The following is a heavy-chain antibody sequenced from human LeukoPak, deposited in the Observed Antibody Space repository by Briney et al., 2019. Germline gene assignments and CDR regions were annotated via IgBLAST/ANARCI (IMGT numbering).Heavy chain of an antibody. CDR3: ASIQLWFRYYFDY. V-gene: IGHV3-7*03. J-gene: IGHJ4*02. D-gene: IGHD5-18*01. CDR2: IKQDGSEK. CDR1: GFTFSSYW. Sequence: GGSLRLSCAASGFTFSSYWMSWVRQAPGKGLEWVANIKQDGSEKYYVDSVKGRFTISRGNAKNSLYLQMNSLRAEDTAVYYCASIQLWFRYYFDYWGQGTLVTVSS.